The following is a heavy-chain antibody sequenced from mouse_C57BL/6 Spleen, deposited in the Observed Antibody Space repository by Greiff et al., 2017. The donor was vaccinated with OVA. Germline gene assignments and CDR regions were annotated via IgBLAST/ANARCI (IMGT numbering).Heavy chain of an antibody. CDR3: ARSDYVLYYYAMDY. CDR2: IYPGSGNT. V-gene: IGHV1-76*01. Sequence: QVQLQQSGAELVRPGASVKLSCTASGFTFTDYSINWVKQRPGQGLEWIARIYPGSGNTYYNEKLKGQVTLTAEKSYNTVYMQLSSLTSEDSAVYICARSDYVLYYYAMDYWGQGTSVTVSS. CDR1: GFTFTDYS. J-gene: IGHJ4*01. D-gene: IGHD2-4*01.